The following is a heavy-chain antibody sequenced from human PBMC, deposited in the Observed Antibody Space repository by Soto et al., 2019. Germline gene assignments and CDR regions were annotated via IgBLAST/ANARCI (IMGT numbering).Heavy chain of an antibody. CDR1: GGSFSGYY. Sequence: SETLSLTCAVYGGSFSGYYWSWIRQHPGKGLEWIGYIYYSGSTYYNPSLKSRVTISADTSKNQFSLRLSSVTAADTAVYYCAKGGAAGPDYWGQGTLVTVSS. V-gene: IGHV4-31*11. CDR2: IYYSGST. CDR3: AKGGAAGPDY. D-gene: IGHD6-13*01. J-gene: IGHJ4*02.